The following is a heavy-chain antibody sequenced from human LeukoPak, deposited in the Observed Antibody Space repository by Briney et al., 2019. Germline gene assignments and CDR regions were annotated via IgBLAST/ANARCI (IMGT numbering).Heavy chain of an antibody. CDR2: IYTSGST. CDR3: ARHHCSSTSCYFSLYFDY. D-gene: IGHD2-2*01. J-gene: IGHJ4*02. CDR1: GGSISSYY. Sequence: SETLCLTCTVSGGSISSYYWSWIRQPPGKGLEWIGYIYTSGSTNYNPSLKSRVTISVDTSKNQFSLKLSSVTAADTAVYYCARHHCSSTSCYFSLYFDYWGQGTLVTVSS. V-gene: IGHV4-4*09.